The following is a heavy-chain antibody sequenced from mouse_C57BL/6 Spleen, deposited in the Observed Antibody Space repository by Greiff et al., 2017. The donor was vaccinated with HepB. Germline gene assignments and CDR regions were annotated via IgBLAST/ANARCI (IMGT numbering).Heavy chain of an antibody. Sequence: EVKLVESGEGLVKPGGSLKLSCAASGFTFSSYAMSWVRQTPEKRLEWVAYISSGGDYIYYADTVKGRFTISRDNARNTLYLQMSSLKSEDTAMYYCTRDGWLLKFAYWGQGTLVTVSA. CDR3: TRDGWLLKFAY. CDR1: GFTFSSYA. J-gene: IGHJ3*01. CDR2: ISSGGDYI. V-gene: IGHV5-9-1*02. D-gene: IGHD2-3*01.